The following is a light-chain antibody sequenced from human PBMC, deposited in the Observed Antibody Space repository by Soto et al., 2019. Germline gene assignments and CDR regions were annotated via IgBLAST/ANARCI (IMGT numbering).Light chain of an antibody. CDR3: LQYNTYPWT. Sequence: DIQMTPSPSSLSASVGDSVTITCRASQGIRNALDWFQQKPAKAPELLIYAASSSQSGVPSRFSGSGSGTDFTLTISSLQAEDFATYYCLQYNTYPWTFGQGTKVEIK. CDR2: AAS. J-gene: IGKJ1*01. V-gene: IGKV1-17*01. CDR1: QGIRNA.